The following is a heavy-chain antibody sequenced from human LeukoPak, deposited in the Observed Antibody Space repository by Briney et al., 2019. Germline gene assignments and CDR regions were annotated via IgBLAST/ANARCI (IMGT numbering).Heavy chain of an antibody. J-gene: IGHJ4*02. V-gene: IGHV3-9*01. CDR3: AKDQRRTRYDSEDY. Sequence: GGSLRLSCAASGFTFDDYAMHWVRHAPGKGLEWVSGISWNSGSIGYADSVKGRFTISRDNAKNSLYLQMNSLRAEDTAVYYCAKDQRRTRYDSEDYWGQGTLVTVSS. CDR1: GFTFDDYA. D-gene: IGHD3-3*01. CDR2: ISWNSGSI.